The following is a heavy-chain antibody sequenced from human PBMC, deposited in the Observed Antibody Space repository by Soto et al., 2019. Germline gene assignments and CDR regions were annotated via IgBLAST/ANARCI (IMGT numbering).Heavy chain of an antibody. V-gene: IGHV1-2*04. CDR3: ARGHSPDCSNGVCSFFYNHEMDV. CDR2: INPKSGGT. J-gene: IGHJ6*02. D-gene: IGHD2-8*01. CDR1: GYSFTDYH. Sequence: GASVKGSCKASGYSFTDYHIHWVRQPPGQGLEWLGRINPKSGGTSTAQKFQGWVTMTRDRSISTVYMQLTRLRSDDTAVFFCARGHSPDCSNGVCSFFYNHEMDVWGQGTTVTVSS.